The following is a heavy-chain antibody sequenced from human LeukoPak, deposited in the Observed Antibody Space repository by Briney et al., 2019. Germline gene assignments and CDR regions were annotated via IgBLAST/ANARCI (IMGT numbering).Heavy chain of an antibody. CDR3: AREMDIVATILPNWFDP. D-gene: IGHD5-12*01. Sequence: SETLSLTCTVSGGSISSYYWGWIRQPPGKGLEWIGSIYYSGSTYYNPSLKSRVTISVDTSKNQFSLKLSSVTAADTAVYYCAREMDIVATILPNWFDPWGQGTLVTVSS. CDR1: GGSISSYY. J-gene: IGHJ5*02. V-gene: IGHV4-39*07. CDR2: IYYSGST.